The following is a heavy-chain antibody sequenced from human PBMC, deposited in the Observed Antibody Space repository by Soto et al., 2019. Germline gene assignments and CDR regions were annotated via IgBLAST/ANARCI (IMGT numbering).Heavy chain of an antibody. V-gene: IGHV1-2*04. CDR3: ARARNSSSWYRPGGDAFDI. CDR2: INPNSGGT. Sequence: ASVKVSCKASGCTFTGYYMHWVRQAPGQGLEWMGWINPNSGGTNYAQKFQGWVTMTRDTSISTAYMELSRLRSDDTAVYYCARARNSSSWYRPGGDAFDIWGQGTMVTVSS. CDR1: GCTFTGYY. J-gene: IGHJ3*02. D-gene: IGHD6-13*01.